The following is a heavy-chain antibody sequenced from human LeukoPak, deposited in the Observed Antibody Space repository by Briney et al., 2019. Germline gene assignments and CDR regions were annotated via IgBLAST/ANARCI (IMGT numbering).Heavy chain of an antibody. CDR3: ASSPYCGGDCSSGPGLFNRDYYYYYMDV. J-gene: IGHJ6*03. V-gene: IGHV4-34*01. Sequence: SETLSLTCAVYGGSFSGYYWSWIRQPPGKGLEWIGEINHSGSTNYNPPLKSRVTMSVDPSKNLFSLKLSSVTAADTAVYYCASSPYCGGDCSSGPGLFNRDYYYYYMDVWGEGTTVTVSS. D-gene: IGHD2-21*01. CDR2: INHSGST. CDR1: GGSFSGYY.